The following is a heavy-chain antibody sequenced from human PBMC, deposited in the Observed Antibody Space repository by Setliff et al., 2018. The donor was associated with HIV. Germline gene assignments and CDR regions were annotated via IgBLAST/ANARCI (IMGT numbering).Heavy chain of an antibody. CDR1: GGSISSGGYY. CDR2: IYYSGSA. CDR3: AREWRGRYYYYMDV. J-gene: IGHJ6*03. D-gene: IGHD3-10*01. V-gene: IGHV4-31*03. Sequence: LSLTCTVSGGSISSGGYYWGWIRQHPEKGLEWIGYIYYSGSAYYNPSLKSRVTISLDTSKNQFSLKLTSMTAADTAVYHCAREWRGRYYYYMDVWGKGTTVTVSS.